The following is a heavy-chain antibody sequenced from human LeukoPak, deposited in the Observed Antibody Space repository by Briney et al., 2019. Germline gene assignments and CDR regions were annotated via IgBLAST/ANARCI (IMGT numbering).Heavy chain of an antibody. Sequence: PGRSLRLSCAASGFTFSSYGMHWVRQAPAKGLEWVAIISYDGSNKYYADSVKGRFTISRDNSKNTLYLQMNSLRAEDTAVCYCAKSTTVTQRGYFDYWGQGTLVTVSS. CDR1: GFTFSSYG. CDR3: AKSTTVTQRGYFDY. V-gene: IGHV3-30*18. CDR2: ISYDGSNK. J-gene: IGHJ4*02. D-gene: IGHD4-17*01.